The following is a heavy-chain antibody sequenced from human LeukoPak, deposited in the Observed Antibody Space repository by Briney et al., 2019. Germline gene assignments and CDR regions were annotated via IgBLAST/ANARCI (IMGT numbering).Heavy chain of an antibody. Sequence: PSETLSLTCILSGFSISSDDCWGWIRQPPGKGLEGIGSISNRGSPYYNPSLKSRVTMSVDTPNNHFSLRLSSVTAADTAVYYCVRDGGFYYTASPNSWFDPWGQGTLVTVSS. V-gene: IGHV4-38-2*02. CDR3: VRDGGFYYTASPNSWFDP. J-gene: IGHJ5*02. D-gene: IGHD2-15*01. CDR2: ISNRGSP. CDR1: GFSISSDDC.